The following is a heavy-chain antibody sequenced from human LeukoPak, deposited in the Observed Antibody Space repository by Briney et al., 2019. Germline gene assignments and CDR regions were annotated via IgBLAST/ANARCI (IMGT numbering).Heavy chain of an antibody. D-gene: IGHD2-15*01. Sequence: KPSETLSLTCTVSGGSISSSSYYWGWIRQPPGKGLEWIGNIYYSGSTYYNPSLQSRVTISVDTSKNQFSLKLSSVTAAGTAVYYCVRRSDLTTNVDYWGQGTLVTVSS. J-gene: IGHJ4*02. CDR2: IYYSGST. CDR1: GGSISSSSYY. V-gene: IGHV4-39*01. CDR3: VRRSDLTTNVDY.